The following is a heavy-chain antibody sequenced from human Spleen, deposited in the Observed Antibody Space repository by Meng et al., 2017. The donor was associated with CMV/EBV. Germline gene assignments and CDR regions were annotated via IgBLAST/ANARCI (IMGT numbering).Heavy chain of an antibody. V-gene: IGHV3-66*01. CDR1: GFTVSNNY. Sequence: GESLKISCAASGFTVSNNYISWVRQAPGKGLEWVSVIYSGGATYYADSVKGRFAISRDNAKNSLYLQMNSLRDEDTAVYYCARDLIRGVVGARPRGPGDLWGHGTLVTVSS. CDR3: ARDLIRGVVGARPRGPGDL. CDR2: IYSGGAT. J-gene: IGHJ4*01. D-gene: IGHD1-26*01.